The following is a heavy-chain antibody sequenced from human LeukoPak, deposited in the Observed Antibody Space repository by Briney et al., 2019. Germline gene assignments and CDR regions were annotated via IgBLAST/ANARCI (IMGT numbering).Heavy chain of an antibody. Sequence: GGSLRLSCAASGFTVSSNYMSWVRQAPGKGLEWVSVIYSGGSTYYADSVKGRFTISRDNSKNTLYLQMNSLRAEDTAVYYCARGPSYSSGFTYYFDYWGQGTLVTVSS. D-gene: IGHD6-19*01. J-gene: IGHJ4*02. V-gene: IGHV3-66*01. CDR2: IYSGGST. CDR1: GFTVSSNY. CDR3: ARGPSYSSGFTYYFDY.